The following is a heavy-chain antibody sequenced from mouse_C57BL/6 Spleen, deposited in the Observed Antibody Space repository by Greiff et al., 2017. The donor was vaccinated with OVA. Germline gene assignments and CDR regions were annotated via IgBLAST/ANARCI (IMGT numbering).Heavy chain of an antibody. CDR3: ARSGTTVVATGAMDY. Sequence: VQLKESGPELVKPGASVKISCKASGYSFTGYYMNWVKQSPQKSLEWIGEINPSTGGTTYNQKFKAKATLTVDKSSSTAYMQLKSLTSEDSAVYDGARSGTTVVATGAMDYWGQGTSVTVSS. CDR1: GYSFTGYY. J-gene: IGHJ4*01. V-gene: IGHV1-42*01. CDR2: INPSTGGT. D-gene: IGHD1-1*01.